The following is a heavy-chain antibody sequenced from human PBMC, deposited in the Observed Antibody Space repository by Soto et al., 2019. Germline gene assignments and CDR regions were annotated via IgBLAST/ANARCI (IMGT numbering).Heavy chain of an antibody. CDR3: VRRVSGNYDY. CDR2: ISSNGGTT. Sequence: EVQLAESGGGMVQPGGSLRLSCVASGFTFSSYDMHWVRQAPGKGLEYVSSISSNGGTTYYGNSVKGRFTISRYNSKNTLYLQMGSLRAEARAVYYCVRRVSGNYDYWGQGTLVTVSS. J-gene: IGHJ4*02. D-gene: IGHD1-7*01. CDR1: GFTFSSYD. V-gene: IGHV3-64*01.